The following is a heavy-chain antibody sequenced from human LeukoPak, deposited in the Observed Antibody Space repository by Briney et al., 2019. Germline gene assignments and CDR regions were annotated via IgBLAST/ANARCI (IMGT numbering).Heavy chain of an antibody. J-gene: IGHJ6*03. CDR3: ARAALDYYDSSGYYSRGPPRYYYYMDV. D-gene: IGHD3-22*01. CDR1: GFTFSNYG. CDR2: LSSSGGST. Sequence: SGGSLRLSCAASGFTFSNYGMNWVRQAPGKGLEWVSALSSSGGSTYYADSVKGRFTISRDNSKNTLYLQMNSLRAEDTAVYYCARAALDYYDSSGYYSRGPPRYYYYMDVWGKGTTVTISS. V-gene: IGHV3-23*01.